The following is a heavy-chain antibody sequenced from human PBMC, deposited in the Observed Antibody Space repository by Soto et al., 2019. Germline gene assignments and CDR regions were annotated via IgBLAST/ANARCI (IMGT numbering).Heavy chain of an antibody. Sequence: SETLSLTCTVSGGSISSSSYYWGWIRQPPGKGLEWIGSIYYSGSTYYNPSLKSRVTISVDTSKNQFSLKLSSVTAADTAVYYCARARTEYYVDYWGQGTLVTVSS. D-gene: IGHD1-1*01. CDR1: GGSISSSSYY. V-gene: IGHV4-39*07. CDR3: ARARTEYYVDY. CDR2: IYYSGST. J-gene: IGHJ4*02.